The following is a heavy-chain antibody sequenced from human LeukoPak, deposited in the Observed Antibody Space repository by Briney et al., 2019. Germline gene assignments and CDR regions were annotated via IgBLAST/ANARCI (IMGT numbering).Heavy chain of an antibody. Sequence: EASVKVSCKASRYTFTGYYMHWVRQAPGQGLEWMGWINPHSGDTNYAQKFQGRVTMTRDTSTSTAYMEVSRLRSDDAAVYYCARDDCTNGVCYSSSYWGQGTLVTVSS. V-gene: IGHV1-2*02. D-gene: IGHD2-8*01. CDR1: RYTFTGYY. CDR2: INPHSGDT. J-gene: IGHJ4*02. CDR3: ARDDCTNGVCYSSSY.